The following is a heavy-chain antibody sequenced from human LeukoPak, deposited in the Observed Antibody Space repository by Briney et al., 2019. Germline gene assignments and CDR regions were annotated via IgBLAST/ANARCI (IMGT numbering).Heavy chain of an antibody. V-gene: IGHV3-74*01. J-gene: IGHJ4*02. D-gene: IGHD5-12*01. CDR3: AGVKSSGYGEYYFDY. CDR1: GFTFSSYW. Sequence: QPGGSLRLSCAASGFTFSSYWMHWVRQAPGKGLVWVSRINSDGSSTSYADSVKGRFTISRDNAKNTLYLQMNSLRAEDTAVYYCAGVKSSGYGEYYFDYWGQGTLVTVSS. CDR2: INSDGSST.